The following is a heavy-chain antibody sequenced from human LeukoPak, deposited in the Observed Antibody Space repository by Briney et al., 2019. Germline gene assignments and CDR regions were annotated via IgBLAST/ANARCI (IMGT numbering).Heavy chain of an antibody. D-gene: IGHD3-10*01. J-gene: IGHJ5*02. Sequence: ASVKVSCKASGYTFTSYGISWVRQAPGQGLEWMGWISAYNGSTNYAQKLQGRVTMTTDTSTSTAYMELRSLRSDDTAVYYCARDGVWFGELPNWFDPWGQGTLVTVSS. V-gene: IGHV1-18*01. CDR3: ARDGVWFGELPNWFDP. CDR2: ISAYNGST. CDR1: GYTFTSYG.